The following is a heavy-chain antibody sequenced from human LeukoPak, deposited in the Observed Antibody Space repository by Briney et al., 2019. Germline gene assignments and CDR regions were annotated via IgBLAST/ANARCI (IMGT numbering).Heavy chain of an antibody. J-gene: IGHJ4*02. CDR3: ARSGYSYGYLYRLPFDY. D-gene: IGHD5-18*01. V-gene: IGHV1-69*01. Sequence: ASVRVSSTASGVTFSSYAISWVRQAPGQWLEWRGGIIPIFGTPNYAQKFQGRVTITADESTSTAYMELSSLRSEDTAVYYCARSGYSYGYLYRLPFDYWGQGTLVTVSS. CDR2: IIPIFGTP. CDR1: GVTFSSYA.